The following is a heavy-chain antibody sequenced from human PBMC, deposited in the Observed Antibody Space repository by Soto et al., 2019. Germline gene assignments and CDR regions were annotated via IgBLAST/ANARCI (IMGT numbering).Heavy chain of an antibody. CDR1: GDSVSSNSAA. D-gene: IGHD2-2*01. Sequence: PXQTLSLTCAISGDSVSSNSAAWNCIRQSPSRGLEWLGRTYYRAKWYNDYAVYVKSRITINPDTSKNQFSLPLNSVTPEDTAVYYCARDQGYCSSTSCYAGYYYYGMDVWGQGTTVTVSS. CDR3: ARDQGYCSSTSCYAGYYYYGMDV. J-gene: IGHJ6*02. CDR2: TYYRAKWYN. V-gene: IGHV6-1*01.